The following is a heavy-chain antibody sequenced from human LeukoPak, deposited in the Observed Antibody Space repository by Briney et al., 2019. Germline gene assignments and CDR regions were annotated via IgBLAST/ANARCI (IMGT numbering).Heavy chain of an antibody. CDR3: ARSNVLLWFGDSQNYGVDV. J-gene: IGHJ6*02. V-gene: IGHV4-30-4*01. CDR1: GGSISSGDYY. CDR2: IYYSGST. D-gene: IGHD3-10*01. Sequence: SQTLSLTCTVSGGSISSGDYYWSWIRQPPGKGLEWIGCIYYSGSTYYNPSLKSRVTISVDTSKNQFSLKLSSVTAADTAVYYCARSNVLLWFGDSQNYGVDVWGQGTTVTVSS.